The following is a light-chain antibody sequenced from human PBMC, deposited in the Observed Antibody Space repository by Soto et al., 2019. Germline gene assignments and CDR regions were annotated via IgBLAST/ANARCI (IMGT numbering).Light chain of an antibody. J-gene: IGKJ1*01. CDR2: DAS. V-gene: IGKV1-5*01. CDR3: QQYNSYSGT. Sequence: DIQMTQSPSTLSASVGDRVTITCRAGQSISSWLAWYQQKPGKAPKLLIYDASSLESGVPSRFSGSGSGTEFTLTISSLQPDDFATYYCQQYNSYSGTFGQGTRWIS. CDR1: QSISSW.